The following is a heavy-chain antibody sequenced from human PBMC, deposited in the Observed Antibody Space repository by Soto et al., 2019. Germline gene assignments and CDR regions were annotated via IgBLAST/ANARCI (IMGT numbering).Heavy chain of an antibody. V-gene: IGHV3-15*01. D-gene: IGHD3-9*01. CDR1: GFNLSHPW. J-gene: IGHJ4*02. CDR3: TTGIYYDILTGYHNVAY. Sequence: ESGGGLVKPGGSLRLSCVASGFNLSHPWMTWVRQAAGRGREWVGRIKSKTDGGTADYAAPVKGRATISRDDSKNTVYLQMNSLKTEDTAVYYCTTGIYYDILTGYHNVAYWGQGALVTVSS. CDR2: IKSKTDGGTA.